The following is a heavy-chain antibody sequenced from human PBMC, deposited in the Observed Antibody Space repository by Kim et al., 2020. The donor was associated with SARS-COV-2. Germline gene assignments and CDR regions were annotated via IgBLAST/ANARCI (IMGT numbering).Heavy chain of an antibody. CDR3: AKSFSTQLERRGWGVDY. Sequence: KGRFTISRDNSKNTMYLQMNSLRAEDTAVYYCAKSFSTQLERRGWGVDYWGQGTLVTVSS. D-gene: IGHD1-1*01. J-gene: IGHJ4*02. V-gene: IGHV3-23*01.